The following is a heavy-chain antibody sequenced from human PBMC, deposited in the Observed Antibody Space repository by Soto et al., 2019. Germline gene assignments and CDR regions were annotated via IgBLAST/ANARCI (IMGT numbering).Heavy chain of an antibody. J-gene: IGHJ4*02. V-gene: IGHV4-30-2*01. CDR3: ARVPDY. Sequence: QLQLQVSGSGLVKPSQTLSLTCAVSGGSISSGGYSWSWIRQPPGKGLEWIGYIYHSGSTYYNPSIKSRVTISVDRSKNQFSLKLSSVTAADTAVYYCARVPDYWGQGTLVTVSS. CDR1: GGSISSGGYS. CDR2: IYHSGST.